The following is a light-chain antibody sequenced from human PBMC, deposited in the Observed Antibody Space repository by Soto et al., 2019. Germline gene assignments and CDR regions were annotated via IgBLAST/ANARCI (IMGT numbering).Light chain of an antibody. Sequence: QSALTQPASVSGSPGQSITISCTGTSSDVGDYNYVSWYQQHPGKAPKLLIYDVSGRPSGVSNRFSGSKSGNTASLTISGLQAEDEADYYCSSYTSSSTPLVFGGGTKLTVL. V-gene: IGLV2-14*01. CDR3: SSYTSSSTPLV. CDR2: DVS. J-gene: IGLJ3*02. CDR1: SSDVGDYNY.